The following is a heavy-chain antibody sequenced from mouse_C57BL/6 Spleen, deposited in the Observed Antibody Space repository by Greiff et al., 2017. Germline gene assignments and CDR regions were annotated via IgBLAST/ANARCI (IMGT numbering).Heavy chain of an antibody. CDR2: ISDGGSYT. Sequence: EVKLMESGGGLVKPGGSLKLSCAASGFTFSSYAMSWVRQTPEKRLEWVATISDGGSYTYYPDNVKGRFTISRDNAKNNLYLQMSHLKSEDTAMYYCARLYYFDFWSQGTTLTVSS. CDR3: ARLYYFDF. V-gene: IGHV5-4*03. CDR1: GFTFSSYA. J-gene: IGHJ2*01.